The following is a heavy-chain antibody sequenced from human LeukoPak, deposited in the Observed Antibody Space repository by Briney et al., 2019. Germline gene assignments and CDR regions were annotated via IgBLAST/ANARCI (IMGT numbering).Heavy chain of an antibody. CDR1: GGPFSGYY. J-gene: IGHJ6*03. D-gene: IGHD6-19*01. Sequence: SETLSLTCAVYGGPFSGYYWSWIRQPPGKGLEWIGEINHSGSTNYNPSLKSRVTISVDTSKNQFSLKLSSVTAADTAVYYCASIRVAGTYYYYYMDVWGKGTTVTVSS. CDR2: INHSGST. V-gene: IGHV4-34*01. CDR3: ASIRVAGTYYYYYMDV.